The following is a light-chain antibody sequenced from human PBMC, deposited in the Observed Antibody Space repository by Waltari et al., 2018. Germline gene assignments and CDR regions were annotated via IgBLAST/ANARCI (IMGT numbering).Light chain of an antibody. V-gene: IGLV3-1*01. J-gene: IGLJ1*01. CDR3: QAWDSSAFV. CDR2: RDD. Sequence: SYEVTQPPSVSVSPRQRATITCSGEKLGSKYVSWYQQKSGQSPVLGIYRDDKRPSGIPKRFAGSNSGNTATLTISGTQPMDEADYDCQAWDSSAFVFGAGTKVTVL. CDR1: KLGSKY.